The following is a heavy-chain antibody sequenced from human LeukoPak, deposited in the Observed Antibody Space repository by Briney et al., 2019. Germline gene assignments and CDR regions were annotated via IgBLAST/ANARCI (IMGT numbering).Heavy chain of an antibody. V-gene: IGHV3-9*01. D-gene: IGHD2-2*01. CDR1: GFTFDDYA. CDR3: ANNRRPVVPAALTPDY. Sequence: GRSLRLSCAASGFTFDDYAMHWVRQAPGKGLEWVSGISWNSGSIGYADSVKGRFTISRDNAKNSLYLQMNSLRAEDTAVYYCANNRRPVVPAALTPDYWGQGTLVTVSS. CDR2: ISWNSGSI. J-gene: IGHJ4*02.